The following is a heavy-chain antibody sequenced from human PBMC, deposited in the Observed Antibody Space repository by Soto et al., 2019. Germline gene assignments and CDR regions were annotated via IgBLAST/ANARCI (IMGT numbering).Heavy chain of an antibody. D-gene: IGHD5-18*01. CDR1: GFTVSSNY. CDR2: IYSGGST. J-gene: IGHJ4*02. CDR3: ARGSIWLPFDY. Sequence: EVQLVESGGGLVQPGGSLRLSCAASGFTVSSNYMSWVRQAPGKGLEWVSVIYSGGSTYYADSVKGRFTISRDNSKNTLYLQMNSLRAEDTAVYYCARGSIWLPFDYWGQGTLITVSS. V-gene: IGHV3-66*01.